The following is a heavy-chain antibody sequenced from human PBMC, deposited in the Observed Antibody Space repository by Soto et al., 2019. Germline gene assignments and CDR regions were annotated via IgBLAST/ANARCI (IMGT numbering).Heavy chain of an antibody. CDR3: AKVHSSSSPHYYGMDV. Sequence: PGGSLRLSCAASGFTFSSFGMHWVRQAPGKGLEWVAVISYDVSNKYYADSVKGRFTISRDNSKNTLYRQMNSLRAEDTAVYYCAKVHSSSSPHYYGMDVWGQGTTVTVSS. D-gene: IGHD6-6*01. J-gene: IGHJ6*02. V-gene: IGHV3-30*18. CDR1: GFTFSSFG. CDR2: ISYDVSNK.